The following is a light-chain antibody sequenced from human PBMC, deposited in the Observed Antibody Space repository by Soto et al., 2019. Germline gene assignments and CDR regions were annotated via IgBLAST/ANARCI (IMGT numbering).Light chain of an antibody. J-gene: IGLJ3*02. Sequence: QAVLTQPASVSGSPGQSITISCTGTSSDIGRYKYVSWYQQQPGKVPKLMIYGVSNRPSGVSGRFSGSKSGNTASLTISGLQPEDEADYYCSSYTITTARVFGGGTKVTVL. CDR3: SSYTITTARV. CDR1: SSDIGRYKY. CDR2: GVS. V-gene: IGLV2-14*01.